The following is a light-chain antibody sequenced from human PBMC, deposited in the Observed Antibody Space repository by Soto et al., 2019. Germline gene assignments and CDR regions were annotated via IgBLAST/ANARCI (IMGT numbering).Light chain of an antibody. CDR1: QSVSSSY. CDR2: GAS. V-gene: IGKV3-20*01. CDR3: QQYGSSPHT. Sequence: EIVLTQSPGTLSLSPGERATLSCRASQSVSSSYLAWYQQKPGQAPRLLIYGASSRATGIPDRFSGSESGTDVTLIISRLEPEDFAVYYCQQYGSSPHTFGQGTKLEIK. J-gene: IGKJ2*01.